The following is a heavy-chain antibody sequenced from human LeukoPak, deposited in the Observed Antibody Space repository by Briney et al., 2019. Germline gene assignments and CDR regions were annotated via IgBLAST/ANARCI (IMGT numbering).Heavy chain of an antibody. V-gene: IGHV3-48*03. J-gene: IGHJ4*02. CDR3: ARVAGGGSYLFDY. Sequence: PGGSLRLSCAASGFTFSSYEMNWVRQAPGEGLEWVSYISSSGSTIYYADSVKGRFTISRDNAKNSLYLQMNSLRAEDTAVYYCARVAGGGSYLFDYWGQGTLVTVSS. CDR2: ISSSGSTI. CDR1: GFTFSSYE. D-gene: IGHD1-26*01.